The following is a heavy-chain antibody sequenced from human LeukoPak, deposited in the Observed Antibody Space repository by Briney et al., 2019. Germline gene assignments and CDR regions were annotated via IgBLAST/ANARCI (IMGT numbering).Heavy chain of an antibody. D-gene: IGHD3-3*01. CDR3: ATSIRYYDFWSGYYTSYYFDY. J-gene: IGHJ4*02. Sequence: GESLKIPCKGSGYSFTSYWIGWVRQMPGKGLEWMGIIYPGDSDTRYSPSFQGQVTISADKSISTAYLQWSSLKASDTAMYYCATSIRYYDFWSGYYTSYYFDYWGQGTLVTVSS. CDR2: IYPGDSDT. V-gene: IGHV5-51*01. CDR1: GYSFTSYW.